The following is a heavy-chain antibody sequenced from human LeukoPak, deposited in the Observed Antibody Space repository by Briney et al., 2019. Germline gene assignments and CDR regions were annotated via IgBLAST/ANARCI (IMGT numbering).Heavy chain of an antibody. D-gene: IGHD3-10*01. V-gene: IGHV4-59*12. Sequence: PSETLSLTCTVSGGSISSYYWSWIRQPPGKGLEWIGYIYYSGSTNYNPSLKSRVTISVDTSKNQFSLKLSSVTAADTAVYYCARWLVRTNYLDYWGQGTLVTVSS. J-gene: IGHJ4*02. CDR3: ARWLVRTNYLDY. CDR1: GGSISSYY. CDR2: IYYSGST.